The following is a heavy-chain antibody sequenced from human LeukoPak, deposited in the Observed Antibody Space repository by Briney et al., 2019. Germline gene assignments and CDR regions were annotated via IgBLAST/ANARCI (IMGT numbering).Heavy chain of an antibody. Sequence: GRSLRVSCAASGFTFSSYGMRWVRQAPGKGLEWVAVIWYDGSNKYYADSAKGRFTISRDNSMNTLYLQMNSLRAEDTAVYYCARDRGVREKYYFDYWGQGTLVTVSS. CDR1: GFTFSSYG. V-gene: IGHV3-33*01. CDR3: ARDRGVREKYYFDY. D-gene: IGHD3-10*01. J-gene: IGHJ4*02. CDR2: IWYDGSNK.